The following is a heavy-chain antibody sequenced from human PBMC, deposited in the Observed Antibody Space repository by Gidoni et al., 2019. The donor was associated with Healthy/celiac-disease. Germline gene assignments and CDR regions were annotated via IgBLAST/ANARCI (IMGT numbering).Heavy chain of an antibody. V-gene: IGHV1-46*01. CDR1: GYTFTSYY. CDR3: ARAGRDIVVVPAAIGWVY. D-gene: IGHD2-2*01. CDR2: INPSGGST. J-gene: IGHJ4*02. Sequence: QVQLVQSGAEVKKPGASVKVSCKASGYTFTSYYMHWVRQAPGQGLEWMGIINPSGGSTSYAQKFQGRVTMTRDTSTSTVYMELSSLRSEDTAVYYCARAGRDIVVVPAAIGWVYWGQGTLVTVSS.